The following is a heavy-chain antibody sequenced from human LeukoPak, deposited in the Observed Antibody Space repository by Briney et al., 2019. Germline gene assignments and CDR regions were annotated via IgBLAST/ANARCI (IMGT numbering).Heavy chain of an antibody. CDR2: ISYDGSNK. CDR3: ARDGTRLAYCGGDCYPYFDY. Sequence: AGGSLRLSCAASGFTFSSYAMHWVRQAPGKGLEWVAVISYDGSNKYYADSVKGRFTISRDNSKNTLYLQMNSLRAEDTAVYYCARDGTRLAYCGGDCYPYFDYWGQGTLVTVSS. V-gene: IGHV3-30-3*01. D-gene: IGHD2-21*02. CDR1: GFTFSSYA. J-gene: IGHJ4*02.